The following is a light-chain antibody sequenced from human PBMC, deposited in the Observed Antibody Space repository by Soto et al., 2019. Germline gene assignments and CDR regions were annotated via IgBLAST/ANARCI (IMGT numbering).Light chain of an antibody. J-gene: IGLJ2*01. Sequence: QSVLTQPASVSGSPGQSITISCTGTSSDVGSYNYVSWYQQKPGKAPKLLIYEVSNRPSGVSNRFSGSKSGNTASLTISGLQAEDEADYYCSSYTTTTTLNVIFGGGTKVTVL. CDR3: SSYTTTTTLNVI. V-gene: IGLV2-14*01. CDR1: SSDVGSYNY. CDR2: EVS.